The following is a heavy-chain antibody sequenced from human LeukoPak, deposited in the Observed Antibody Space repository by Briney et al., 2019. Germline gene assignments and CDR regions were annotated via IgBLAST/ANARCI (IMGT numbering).Heavy chain of an antibody. CDR2: INPNSGGT. J-gene: IGHJ6*03. CDR1: GFTFSSYA. Sequence: GGSLRLSCAGSGFTFSSYAMHWVRQAPGQWLEWMGWINPNSGGTNYAQKFQGRVTMTRDTSISTAYMELSRLRSDDTAVYYCARDRDSSGWAYYYYYYYMDVWGKGTTVTISS. CDR3: ARDRDSSGWAYYYYYYYMDV. V-gene: IGHV1-2*02. D-gene: IGHD6-19*01.